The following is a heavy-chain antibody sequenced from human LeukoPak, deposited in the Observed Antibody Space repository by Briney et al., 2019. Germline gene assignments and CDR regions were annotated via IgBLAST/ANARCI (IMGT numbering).Heavy chain of an antibody. CDR2: INHSGST. V-gene: IGHV4-34*01. CDR3: AREVGAYYYYMDV. CDR1: GGSFSGYY. D-gene: IGHD1-26*01. J-gene: IGHJ6*03. Sequence: KSSETLSLTCAVYGGSFSGYYWSWIRQPPGKGLEWIGEINHSGSTNYNPSLKSRVTISVDTSKNQFSLKLSSVTAADTAVYYCAREVGAYYYYMDVWGKGTTVTISS.